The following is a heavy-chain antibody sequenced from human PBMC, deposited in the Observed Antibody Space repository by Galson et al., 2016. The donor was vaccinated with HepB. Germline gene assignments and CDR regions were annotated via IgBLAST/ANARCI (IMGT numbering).Heavy chain of an antibody. D-gene: IGHD4/OR15-4a*01. Sequence: SLRLSCAASGFTFSDYYMSWIRQAPGKGLEWVSYISSSGSTIYYADSVKGRFTISRDNAKNSLYLQMNSLRAGDTAVYYCARGKSLLTMPWNYGLDVWGKGTTVSVSS. J-gene: IGHJ6*04. V-gene: IGHV3-11*04. CDR3: ARGKSLLTMPWNYGLDV. CDR2: ISSSGSTI. CDR1: GFTFSDYY.